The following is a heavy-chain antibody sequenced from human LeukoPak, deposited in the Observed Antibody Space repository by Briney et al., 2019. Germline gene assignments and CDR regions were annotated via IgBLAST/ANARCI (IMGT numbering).Heavy chain of an antibody. D-gene: IGHD6-13*01. Sequence: KASETLSLTCTVSGGSISSYYWSWIRQPPGKGLEWIGYIYYSGSTNYNPSLKSRVTISVDTSKNQFSLKLSSVTAADTAVYYCARVYSSSWYLEGYYFDYWGQGTLVTVSS. J-gene: IGHJ4*02. CDR3: ARVYSSSWYLEGYYFDY. V-gene: IGHV4-59*01. CDR1: GGSISSYY. CDR2: IYYSGST.